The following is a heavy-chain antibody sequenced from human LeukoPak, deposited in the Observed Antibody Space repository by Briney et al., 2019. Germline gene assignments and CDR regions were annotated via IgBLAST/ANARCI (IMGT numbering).Heavy chain of an antibody. CDR3: ARVDDLDAFDI. Sequence: PGGSLRLSCVTSGFTFSNHAMHWVRQGPGKGLEWVAVISDDGTSKFYADSVKGRFTIFRDNSKNTLFLQINSLRPEDTAMYYCARVDDLDAFDIWGQGTLVTVPS. J-gene: IGHJ3*02. CDR2: ISDDGTSK. CDR1: GFTFSNHA. V-gene: IGHV3-30*04. D-gene: IGHD2-2*03.